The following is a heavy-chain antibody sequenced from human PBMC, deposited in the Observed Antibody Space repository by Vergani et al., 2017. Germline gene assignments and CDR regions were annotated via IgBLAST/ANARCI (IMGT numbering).Heavy chain of an antibody. CDR1: GFTFSSYA. CDR3: AKPHSRYCSSTSCYGVNYYYYYYMDV. J-gene: IGHJ6*03. D-gene: IGHD2-2*01. V-gene: IGHV3-23*01. Sequence: EVQLLESGGGLVQPGGSLRLSCAASGFTFSSYAMSWVRQAPGRGLEWVSAISGSGGSTYYADSVKGRFTISRDNSKNTLYLQMNSLRAEDTAVYYCAKPHSRYCSSTSCYGVNYYYYYYMDVWGKGTTVTVSS. CDR2: ISGSGGST.